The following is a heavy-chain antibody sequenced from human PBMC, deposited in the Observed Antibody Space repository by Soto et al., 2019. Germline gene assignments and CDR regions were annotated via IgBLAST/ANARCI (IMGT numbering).Heavy chain of an antibody. D-gene: IGHD6-13*01. CDR3: AGSSWYGGYFDY. Sequence: EVQLVESGGGLVQPGRSLRLSCAASGFTLDDYAMHWVRQAPGKGLEWVSGISWNSGRIGYADSVKGRFTISRDNAKNSLYLQMNRLRAEDTALNYGAGSSWYGGYFDYWGQGTLVTVSS. V-gene: IGHV3-9*01. J-gene: IGHJ4*02. CDR2: ISWNSGRI. CDR1: GFTLDDYA.